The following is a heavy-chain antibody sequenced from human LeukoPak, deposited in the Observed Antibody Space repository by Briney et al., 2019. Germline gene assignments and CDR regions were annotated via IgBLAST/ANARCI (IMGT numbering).Heavy chain of an antibody. CDR1: GFTFDDYA. V-gene: IGHV3-9*01. CDR3: AKSPGGYCSSTSCYVAPYFQH. D-gene: IGHD2-2*01. CDR2: ISWNSGSI. Sequence: GGSLRLSYAASGFTFDDYAMHWVRQAPGKGLEWVSGISWNSGSIGYADSVKGRFTISRDNAKNSLYLQMNSLRAEDTALYYCAKSPGGYCSSTSCYVAPYFQHWGQGTLVTVSS. J-gene: IGHJ1*01.